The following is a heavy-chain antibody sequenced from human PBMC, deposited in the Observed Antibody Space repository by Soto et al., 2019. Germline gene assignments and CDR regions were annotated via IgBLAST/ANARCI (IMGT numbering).Heavy chain of an antibody. J-gene: IGHJ4*02. D-gene: IGHD2-15*01. CDR2: ISYDGSNK. V-gene: IGHV3-30*18. CDR1: GFPFSSYG. Sequence: PGGSLRLSCAASGFPFSSYGLHRVRQAPGKGLEWVAVISYDGSNKYYADSVKGRFTISRDNSKNTLYLQMNSLRAEDTAVYYCAKDRRKVVVAAPFDYWGQGT. CDR3: AKDRRKVVVAAPFDY.